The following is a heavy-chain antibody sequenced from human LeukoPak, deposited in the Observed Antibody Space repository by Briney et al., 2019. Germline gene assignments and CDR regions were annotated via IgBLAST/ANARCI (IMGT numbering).Heavy chain of an antibody. CDR1: GGSFSGYY. V-gene: IGHV4-34*01. CDR2: INHIGGP. CDR3: ARGRGYSSSWYKGASRYYYMDV. Sequence: SETLSLTCAVYGGSFSGYYWSWIRQPPGKGLDWIGEINHIGGPTYNPSLKSRVTISVDTSKNQFSLKLSSVTAADTAVYYCARGRGYSSSWYKGASRYYYMDVWGKGTTVTVSS. J-gene: IGHJ6*03. D-gene: IGHD6-13*01.